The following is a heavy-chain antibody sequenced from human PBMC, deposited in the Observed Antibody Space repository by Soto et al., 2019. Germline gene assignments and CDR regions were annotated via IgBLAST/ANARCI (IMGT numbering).Heavy chain of an antibody. Sequence: SETLSLTCTVSGGSISSYYWSWIRQPPGKGLEWIGYIYYSGSTNYNPSLKSRVTISVDTSKNQFSLKLSSVTAADTAVYYCARDSPGYYFDYWGQGTLVTVSS. CDR1: GGSISSYY. CDR2: IYYSGST. CDR3: ARDSPGYYFDY. D-gene: IGHD2-15*01. V-gene: IGHV4-59*01. J-gene: IGHJ4*02.